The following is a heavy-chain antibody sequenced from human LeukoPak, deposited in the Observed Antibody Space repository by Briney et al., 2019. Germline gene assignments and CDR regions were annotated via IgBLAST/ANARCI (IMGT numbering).Heavy chain of an antibody. V-gene: IGHV4-38-2*02. CDR1: GYSISSGYY. CDR3: ARALGAAAANWFDP. CDR2: IYHSGST. Sequence: SETLSLTCTVSGYSISSGYYWGWIRQPPGKGLEWIGSIYHSGSTYYNPSLKSRVTISVDTSKNQFSLKLSSVTAADTAVYYCARALGAAAANWFDPWGQGTLVTVSS. J-gene: IGHJ5*02. D-gene: IGHD6-13*01.